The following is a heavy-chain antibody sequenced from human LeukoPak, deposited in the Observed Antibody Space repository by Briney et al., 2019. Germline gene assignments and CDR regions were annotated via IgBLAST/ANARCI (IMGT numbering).Heavy chain of an antibody. CDR2: ISSSSSTI. J-gene: IGHJ6*02. Sequence: GGSLRLSCAASGFTFSSYSMNWVRQAPGKGLEWVSYISSSSSTIYYADSVKGRFTISRDNAKNSPYLQMNSLRAEDTAVYYCARDLRLLWLGRYYGMDVWGQGTTVTVSS. CDR3: ARDLRLLWLGRYYGMDV. V-gene: IGHV3-48*04. D-gene: IGHD3-10*01. CDR1: GFTFSSYS.